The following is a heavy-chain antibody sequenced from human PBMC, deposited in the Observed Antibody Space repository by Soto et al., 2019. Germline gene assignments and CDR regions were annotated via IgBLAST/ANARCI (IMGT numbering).Heavy chain of an antibody. J-gene: IGHJ3*02. CDR2: IVVGSGNT. Sequence: ASVKVSCKASGFTFTSSAVQWVRQARGQRLEWIGWIVVGSGNTNYAQKFQERVTITRDMSTSTAYMELSSLRSEDTAVYYCAAQSSTYYYGSGVYAFEIWGQGTMVTVSS. V-gene: IGHV1-58*01. CDR3: AAQSSTYYYGSGVYAFEI. D-gene: IGHD3-10*01. CDR1: GFTFTSSA.